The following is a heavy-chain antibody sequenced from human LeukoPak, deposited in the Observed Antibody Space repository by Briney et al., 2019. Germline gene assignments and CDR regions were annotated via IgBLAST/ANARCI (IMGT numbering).Heavy chain of an antibody. J-gene: IGHJ4*02. CDR1: GFTFSSYW. D-gene: IGHD3-9*01. CDR2: IKQDGSEK. Sequence: GGSLRLSCAASGFTFSSYWMSWVRQAPGKGLEWVANIKQDGSEKYYVDSVKGRFTISRDNAKNSLYLQMNSLRAEDTAVYYCARDPGRYFDWLSPFDYWGQGTLVTVSS. CDR3: ARDPGRYFDWLSPFDY. V-gene: IGHV3-7*01.